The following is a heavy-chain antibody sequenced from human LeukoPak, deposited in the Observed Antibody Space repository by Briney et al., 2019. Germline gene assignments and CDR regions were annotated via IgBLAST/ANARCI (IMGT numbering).Heavy chain of an antibody. Sequence: PSETLSLTCTVSGGSISSGAYWWNWIRQHPGKGLEWIGYIYHSGGTYSNPSLRSRVTLSVDTSKNQFSLKLTSVTAADTAVYYCARDCSGYLQLDYWGQGTLVTVSS. CDR2: IYHSGGT. CDR1: GGSISSGAYW. J-gene: IGHJ4*02. D-gene: IGHD2-15*01. V-gene: IGHV4-31*03. CDR3: ARDCSGYLQLDY.